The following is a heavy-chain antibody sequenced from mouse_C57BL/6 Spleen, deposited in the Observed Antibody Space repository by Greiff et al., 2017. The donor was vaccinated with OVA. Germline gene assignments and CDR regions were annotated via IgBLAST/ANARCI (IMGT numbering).Heavy chain of an antibody. Sequence: EVKLMESGGGLVKPGGSLKLSCAASGFTFSSYAMSWVRQTPEKRLEWVATISDGGSYTYYPDNVKGRFTISRDNAKNNLYLQMSHLKSEDTAMYYCARDHLLRYYFDYWGQGTTLTVSS. J-gene: IGHJ2*01. D-gene: IGHD1-1*01. CDR1: GFTFSSYA. CDR2: ISDGGSYT. CDR3: ARDHLLRYYFDY. V-gene: IGHV5-4*01.